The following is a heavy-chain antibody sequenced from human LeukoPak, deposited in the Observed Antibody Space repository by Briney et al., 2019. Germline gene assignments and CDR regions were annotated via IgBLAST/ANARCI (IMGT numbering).Heavy chain of an antibody. Sequence: SETLSLTCTVSGGSISSSSYYWGWIRQPPGKGLEWIGSIYYSGSTYYNPSLKSRVTISVDTSKNQFSLQLSSVTAADTAVYYCARDLQGYYYMDVWGKGTTVTVSS. J-gene: IGHJ6*03. CDR1: GGSISSSSYY. CDR3: ARDLQGYYYMDV. V-gene: IGHV4-39*07. CDR2: IYYSGST.